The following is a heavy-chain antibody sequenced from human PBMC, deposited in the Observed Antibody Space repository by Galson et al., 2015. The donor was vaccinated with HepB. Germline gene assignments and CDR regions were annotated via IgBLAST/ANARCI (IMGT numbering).Heavy chain of an antibody. CDR3: ARESTIFGVVTPLDY. Sequence: SLRLSCAASGFTFSSYGMHWARQAPGKGLEWVAVIWYDGSNKYYADSVKGRFTISRDNSKNTLYLQMNSLRAEDTAVYYCARESTIFGVVTPLDYWGQGTLVTVSS. D-gene: IGHD3-3*01. CDR2: IWYDGSNK. V-gene: IGHV3-33*01. CDR1: GFTFSSYG. J-gene: IGHJ4*02.